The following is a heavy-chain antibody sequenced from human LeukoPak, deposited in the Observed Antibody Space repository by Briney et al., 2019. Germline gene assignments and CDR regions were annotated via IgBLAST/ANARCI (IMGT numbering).Heavy chain of an antibody. CDR2: ISSSSNII. V-gene: IGHV3-48*01. Sequence: GGSLRLSCAASGFTFSNYNMNWVRQPPGKGLQWVSYISSSSNIIYYADSVKGRFTISRDNAKNSLFLQMNSLRAEDKAVYYCPRDFAREFTIDYWGQGTLVTVSS. CDR1: GFTFSNYN. D-gene: IGHD3-10*01. CDR3: PRDFAREFTIDY. J-gene: IGHJ4*02.